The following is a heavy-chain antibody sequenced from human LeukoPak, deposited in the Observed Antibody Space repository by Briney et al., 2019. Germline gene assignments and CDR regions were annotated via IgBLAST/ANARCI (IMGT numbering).Heavy chain of an antibody. CDR1: GGSIRSNSYY. J-gene: IGHJ6*03. D-gene: IGHD3-10*01. CDR3: ATGSSRYYYYMDV. CDR2: IYFSGNT. Sequence: SETLSLTCTVSGGSIRSNSYYWGWIRQPPGKGLEWIGSIYFSGNTYYNPSLKSRVTISIDTSKNQFSLKLSSVTAADTAVYYCATGSSRYYYYMDVWGKGTTVTVSS. V-gene: IGHV4-39*01.